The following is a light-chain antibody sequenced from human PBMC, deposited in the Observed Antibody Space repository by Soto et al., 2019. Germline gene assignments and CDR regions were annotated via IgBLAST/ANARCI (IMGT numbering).Light chain of an antibody. J-gene: IGLJ2*01. Sequence: NFMLTQPHAVSACPGKTVTISCTRSRGSIASKDVQWYQQRPGSSPNTVIYEDDQRPSGVPDRFSGSIDSSSNSASLTISGLKTEDEADYYCQSYDGRDVVFGGGTKLTVL. CDR3: QSYDGRDVV. CDR2: EDD. V-gene: IGLV6-57*01. CDR1: RGSIASKD.